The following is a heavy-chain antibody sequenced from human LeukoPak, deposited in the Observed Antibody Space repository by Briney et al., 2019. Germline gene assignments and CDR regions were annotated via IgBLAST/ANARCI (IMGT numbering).Heavy chain of an antibody. V-gene: IGHV1-18*01. CDR2: INAGNGNT. CDR1: GYTFTSYG. D-gene: IGHD3/OR15-3a*01. CDR3: ARVDWGSGDYYFDY. J-gene: IGHJ4*02. Sequence: ALVKVSCKASGYTFTSYGISWVRQAPGQGLEWMGWINAGNGNTKYSHKFQGRVTITKDTSASTAYMELSSLTSEDTAVFYCARVDWGSGDYYFDYWGQGTLVTVSS.